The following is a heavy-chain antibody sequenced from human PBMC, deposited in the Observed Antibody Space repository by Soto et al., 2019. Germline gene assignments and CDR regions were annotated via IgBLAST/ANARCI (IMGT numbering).Heavy chain of an antibody. J-gene: IGHJ5*02. CDR1: GGSISSYY. Sequence: PSETLSLTCTVSGGSISSYYWSWIRQPPGKGLEWIGYIYYSGSTNYNPSLKSRVTISVDTSKNQFSLKLSSVTAADTAVYYCARDCTNGVCEGSGSFDPWGQGTLVTVSS. CDR3: ARDCTNGVCEGSGSFDP. D-gene: IGHD2-8*01. V-gene: IGHV4-59*01. CDR2: IYYSGST.